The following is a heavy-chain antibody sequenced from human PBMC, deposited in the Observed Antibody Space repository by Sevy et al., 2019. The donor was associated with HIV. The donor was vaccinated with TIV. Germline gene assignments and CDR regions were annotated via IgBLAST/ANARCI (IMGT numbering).Heavy chain of an antibody. CDR1: GYTFSSNG. Sequence: ASVKVSCKASGYTFSSNGIAWVRQAPGQGLQWMVWIGVYNGNSKYAQNLQDRLTMTTDTSTSTAYMELKSLRSDDTAVYYCARVPTYYFGSGTYFDYWGHGTLVTVSS. V-gene: IGHV1-18*01. J-gene: IGHJ4*01. CDR2: IGVYNGNS. CDR3: ARVPTYYFGSGTYFDY. D-gene: IGHD3-10*01.